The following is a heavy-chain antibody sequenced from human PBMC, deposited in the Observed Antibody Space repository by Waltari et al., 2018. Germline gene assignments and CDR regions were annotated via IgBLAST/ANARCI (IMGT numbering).Heavy chain of an antibody. V-gene: IGHV3-23*01. CDR3: AKDQYTSSRRGFDS. CDR2: IRGRAGST. J-gene: IGHJ4*02. CDR1: GFNLSSYA. Sequence: EVQLSESGGGLVQPGGSLRLSCAASGFNLSSYAMSWVRQAPGKGREGGSTIRGRAGSTYYADSVKGRFTISRDISKNTLFLQMNSLRAEDTALYSCAKDQYTSSRRGFDSWGQGTLVTVSS. D-gene: IGHD3-10*01.